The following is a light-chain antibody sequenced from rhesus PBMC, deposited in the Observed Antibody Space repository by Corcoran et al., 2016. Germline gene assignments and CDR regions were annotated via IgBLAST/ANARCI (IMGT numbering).Light chain of an antibody. V-gene: IGKV1-22*01. CDR2: KAS. J-gene: IGKJ3*01. CDR1: QSISSW. Sequence: DIQMTQSPSSLSASVGDTVTITCRASQSISSWLAWYQQKPGKAPKLLTYKASTLQSGVPSRFSGRGSGTGFTLTISSLQSEDFATYYCRQYSSSPFTFGPGTKLDIK. CDR3: RQYSSSPFT.